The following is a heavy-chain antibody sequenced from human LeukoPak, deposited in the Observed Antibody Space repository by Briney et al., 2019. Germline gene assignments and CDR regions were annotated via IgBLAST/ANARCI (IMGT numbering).Heavy chain of an antibody. D-gene: IGHD6-13*01. Sequence: GGSLRLSCAASGFTFSDYSMNWVRQAPGKGLEWVSSISSSSSYIYYADSVKGRFTISRDNAKNSLYLQMNSLRAEGTAVYYCARAASSWSYLNYWGQGTLVTVSS. CDR2: ISSSSSYI. J-gene: IGHJ4*02. CDR1: GFTFSDYS. V-gene: IGHV3-21*01. CDR3: ARAASSWSYLNY.